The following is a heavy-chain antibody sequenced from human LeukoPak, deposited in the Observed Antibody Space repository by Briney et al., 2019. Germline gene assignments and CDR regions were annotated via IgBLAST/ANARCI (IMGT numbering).Heavy chain of an antibody. D-gene: IGHD6-19*01. CDR1: GGSISSGGYY. CDR3: ARDQQQWLARHPYGMDV. CDR2: IYYSGST. V-gene: IGHV4-31*03. Sequence: TSETLSLTCTVSGGSISSGGYYWSWIRQHPGKGLEWIGYIYYSGSTYYNPSLKSRVTISVDTSKNQFSLKLSSVTAADTAVYYCARDQQQWLARHPYGMDVWGQGTTVTVSS. J-gene: IGHJ6*02.